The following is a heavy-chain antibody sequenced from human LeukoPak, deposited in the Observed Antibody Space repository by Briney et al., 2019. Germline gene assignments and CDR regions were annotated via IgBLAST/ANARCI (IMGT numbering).Heavy chain of an antibody. CDR2: ISRSSRYI. CDR3: AREGAGREGHNFDY. V-gene: IGHV3-21*01. D-gene: IGHD5-24*01. CDR1: GFIFSDYG. Sequence: GGSLRLSCAASGFIFSDYGMNWVRQAPGKGLGWVSYISRSSRYIYYADSMKGRLTIPRDNAKNSLYLQMDSLRAEDTALYYCAREGAGREGHNFDYWGQGTLVTVSS. J-gene: IGHJ4*02.